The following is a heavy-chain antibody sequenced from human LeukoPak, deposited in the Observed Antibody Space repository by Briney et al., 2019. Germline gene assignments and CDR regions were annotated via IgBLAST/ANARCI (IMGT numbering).Heavy chain of an antibody. V-gene: IGHV3-7*01. CDR2: INGDGSEK. J-gene: IGHJ4*02. Sequence: GGSLRLSCAASGFTFGTYWMSWVRQAPGKGLEWVANINGDGSEKYFAGSVKGRFTISRDNARNSLFLQMNSLRAEDTAVYFCARERGDYGDYYFDYWGQGTLVTGSS. CDR3: ARERGDYGDYYFDY. D-gene: IGHD4-17*01. CDR1: GFTFGTYW.